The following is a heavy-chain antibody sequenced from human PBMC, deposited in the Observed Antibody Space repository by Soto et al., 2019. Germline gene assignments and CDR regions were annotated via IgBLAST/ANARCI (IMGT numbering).Heavy chain of an antibody. D-gene: IGHD3-16*01. CDR1: GGSTSSDNY. J-gene: IGHJ4*02. Sequence: QVQLQESGPGLVKPSQTLSLTCTVSGGSTSSDNYWSWIRQPPGKGLEWIGHIYYSGNTDYNPSLKSRLAISIDTSKNQFSLKLSSVTAADTDVYFCAREGGESSDGLYYFDSGGQGSLVTVSS. V-gene: IGHV4-30-4*01. CDR3: AREGGESSDGLYYFDS. CDR2: IYYSGNT.